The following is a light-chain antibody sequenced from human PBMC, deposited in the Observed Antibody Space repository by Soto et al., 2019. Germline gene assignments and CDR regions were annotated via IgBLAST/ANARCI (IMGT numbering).Light chain of an antibody. CDR3: QHYNSYSEA. V-gene: IGKV1-5*03. Sequence: DIQMTQSPSTLSGSVGERVTITCRASQTISSWLAWYQQKPGKAPKLLIYKASTLKSGVPSRFSRSGSGTEFTLTISSLQPDDFAAYYCQHYNSYSEAFGQGTKVDIK. CDR2: KAS. J-gene: IGKJ1*01. CDR1: QTISSW.